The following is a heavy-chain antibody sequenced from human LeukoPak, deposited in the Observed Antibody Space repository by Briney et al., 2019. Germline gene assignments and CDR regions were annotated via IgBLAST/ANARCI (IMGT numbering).Heavy chain of an antibody. CDR3: ARGVVAVAGTWYFDY. J-gene: IGHJ4*02. CDR2: IKQDGSEK. Sequence: PGGSLRLSCAASGFTFSSYWMSWVRQAPGKGLEWVANIKQDGSEKYYVDSVKGRFTISRDNAKNSLYLQMNSLRAEDTAVSYCARGVVAVAGTWYFDYGGQGTLVTVSS. CDR1: GFTFSSYW. V-gene: IGHV3-7*01. D-gene: IGHD6-19*01.